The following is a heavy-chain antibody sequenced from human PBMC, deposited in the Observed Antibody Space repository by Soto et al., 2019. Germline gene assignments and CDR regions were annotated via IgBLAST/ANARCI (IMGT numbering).Heavy chain of an antibody. CDR1: GGSISSGGYY. V-gene: IGHV4-31*03. D-gene: IGHD5-12*01. Sequence: QVQLQESGPGLVKPSQTLSLICTVSGGSISSGGYYWSWIRQHPGKGLEWIGYIYYSGSTYYNPSLKTRIXXSXDXXKNQFSLKLSSVTAAATAVYYCARYIVATTYYFDYWGQGTLVTVSS. CDR3: ARYIVATTYYFDY. J-gene: IGHJ4*02. CDR2: IYYSGST.